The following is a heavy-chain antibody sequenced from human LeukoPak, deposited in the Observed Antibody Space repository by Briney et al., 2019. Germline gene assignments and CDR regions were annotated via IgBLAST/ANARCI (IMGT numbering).Heavy chain of an antibody. J-gene: IGHJ4*02. V-gene: IGHV1-18*01. CDR2: IITYYGNA. CDR1: GYTFISYG. D-gene: IGHD3-3*01. Sequence: ASVKVSCKASGYTFISYGITWVRQAPGQGLEWMAWIITYYGNANSAQKLQGRVTMTTDTSTSTAYMELRSLRSDDTAVYYCARVPYYDFWSGYNYVYYFDYWGQGTLVTVSS. CDR3: ARVPYYDFWSGYNYVYYFDY.